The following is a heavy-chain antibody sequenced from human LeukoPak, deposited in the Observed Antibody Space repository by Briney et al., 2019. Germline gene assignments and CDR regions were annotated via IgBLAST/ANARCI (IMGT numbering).Heavy chain of an antibody. V-gene: IGHV1-69*04. J-gene: IGHJ4*02. Sequence: SVKVSCKASGGTFSSYAISWVRQAPGQGLEWMGRIIPILGIANYAQKLQGRVTTTTDTSTSTAYMEVRSLRSDDTAVYYCARGDWLDYWGQGTLVTVSS. CDR1: GGTFSSYA. CDR2: IIPILGIA. D-gene: IGHD3/OR15-3a*01. CDR3: ARGDWLDY.